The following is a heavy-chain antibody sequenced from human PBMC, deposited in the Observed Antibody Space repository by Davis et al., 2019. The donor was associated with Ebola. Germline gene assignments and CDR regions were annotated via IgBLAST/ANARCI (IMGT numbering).Heavy chain of an antibody. CDR1: GGSFSGYY. CDR2: INHSGGT. V-gene: IGHV4-34*01. D-gene: IGHD1/OR15-1a*01. Sequence: MPSETLSLTCAVYGGSFSGYYWSWIRQPPGKGLEWIGEINHSGGTNYNPSLKSRVTISVDTSKNQFSLKLSSVTAADTAVYYCARFRRTFYYYYGMDVWGQGTTVTVSS. J-gene: IGHJ6*02. CDR3: ARFRRTFYYYYGMDV.